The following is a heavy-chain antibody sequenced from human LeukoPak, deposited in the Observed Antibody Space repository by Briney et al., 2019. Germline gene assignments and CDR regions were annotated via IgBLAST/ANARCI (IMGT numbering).Heavy chain of an antibody. Sequence: GGSLRLSCAASGFIFSSYSMNWVRQAPGKGLEWVSYISSSSSINYADSVKGRFTISRDNAKNSLYLQMNSLRAEDTAVYYCARALRSGITIFGVAGIDYWGQGTLVTVSS. V-gene: IGHV3-48*04. J-gene: IGHJ4*02. D-gene: IGHD3-3*01. CDR2: ISSSSSI. CDR3: ARALRSGITIFGVAGIDY. CDR1: GFIFSSYS.